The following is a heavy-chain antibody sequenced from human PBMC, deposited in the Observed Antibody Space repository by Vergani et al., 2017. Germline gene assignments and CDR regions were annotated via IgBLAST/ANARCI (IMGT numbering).Heavy chain of an antibody. J-gene: IGHJ4*02. V-gene: IGHV3-30*04. CDR1: GFTFSSYA. CDR3: ARALSWSGYYTPSFDY. D-gene: IGHD3-3*01. Sequence: QVQLVESGGGVVQPGRSLRLSCAASGFTFSSYAMHWVRQAPGKGLEWVAVISYDGSNKYYADSVKGRFTISRDNSKNTLYLQMNSLRAEDTAVYYCARALSWSGYYTPSFDYWGQGTLVTVSS. CDR2: ISYDGSNK.